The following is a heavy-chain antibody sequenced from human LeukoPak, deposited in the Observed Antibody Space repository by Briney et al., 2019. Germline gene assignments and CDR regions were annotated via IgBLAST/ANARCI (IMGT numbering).Heavy chain of an antibody. CDR3: ATLVYEYTGEWTNWFDP. Sequence: EASVKVSCKVSGYTLTELSMHWVRQAPGKGLEWMGGFDPEDGETIYAQKFQGRVTMTEDTSTDTAYMELSSLRSEDTAVYYCATLVYEYTGEWTNWFDPWGQGTLVTVSS. V-gene: IGHV1-24*01. J-gene: IGHJ5*02. D-gene: IGHD2-8*01. CDR1: GYTLTELS. CDR2: FDPEDGET.